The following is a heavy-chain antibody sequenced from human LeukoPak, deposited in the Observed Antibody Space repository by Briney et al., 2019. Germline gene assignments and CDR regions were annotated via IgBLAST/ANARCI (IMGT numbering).Heavy chain of an antibody. V-gene: IGHV4-59*08. J-gene: IGHJ5*02. Sequence: PSETLSLTCNISERSISHDYWVWVRQPPGKGLEWIAYIDYSGYTDYNPSVKSRVTMSIDTSKGQFTLHLRSVSAADTAIYYCTTCAPNRYWFAPWGQRIQVTVSS. CDR2: IDYSGYT. CDR1: ERSISHDY. D-gene: IGHD2-2*01. CDR3: TTCAPNRYWFAP.